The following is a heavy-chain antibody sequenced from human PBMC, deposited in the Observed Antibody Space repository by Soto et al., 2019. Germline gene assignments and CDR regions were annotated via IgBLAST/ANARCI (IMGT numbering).Heavy chain of an antibody. J-gene: IGHJ3*02. CDR1: GYTFTGYY. D-gene: IGHD5-18*01. CDR3: XXADTAMVSYAFDI. Sequence: QVQLVQSGAEVKKPGASVKVSCKASGYTFTGYYMHWVRQAPGQGLEWMGWINPNSGGTNYAQKFQGRVTMTRDTSISTAYMELSRLRSDDTAXXYCXXADTAMVSYAFDIWGQGTMVTVSS. V-gene: IGHV1-2*02. CDR2: INPNSGGT.